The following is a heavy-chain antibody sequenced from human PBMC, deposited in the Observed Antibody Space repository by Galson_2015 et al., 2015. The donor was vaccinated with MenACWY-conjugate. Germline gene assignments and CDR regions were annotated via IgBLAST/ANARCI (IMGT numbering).Heavy chain of an antibody. CDR3: ARLLSEPGVAMIPSYYFDN. V-gene: IGHV5-51*03. D-gene: IGHD2/OR15-2a*01. CDR2: IHLGLSET. Sequence: QSGAEVKKPGESLKISCKSSGYKFTNYWIGWVRQMPEKGPEYMGIIHLGLSETKYSPSFRGQVTISADKSIGTAFLQWSSLKASDTAIDYCARLLSEPGVAMIPSYYFDNWGQGTLLTVSS. J-gene: IGHJ4*02. CDR1: GYKFTNYW.